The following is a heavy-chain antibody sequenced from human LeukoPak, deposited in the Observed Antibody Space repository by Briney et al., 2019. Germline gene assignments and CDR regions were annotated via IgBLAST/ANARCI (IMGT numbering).Heavy chain of an antibody. J-gene: IGHJ4*02. CDR3: ARGARSVDIVATISRGPTHWFV. Sequence: NPSETLSLTCTVSGGSISSSSYYWGWVRQPPGKGLEWIGSIYYSGSTYYNPSLKSRVTISVDTSKNQFSLKLRSVTAADTAVYYCARGARSVDIVATISRGPTHWFVWGQGTLVTVSS. CDR2: IYYSGST. V-gene: IGHV4-39*01. CDR1: GGSISSSSYY. D-gene: IGHD5-12*01.